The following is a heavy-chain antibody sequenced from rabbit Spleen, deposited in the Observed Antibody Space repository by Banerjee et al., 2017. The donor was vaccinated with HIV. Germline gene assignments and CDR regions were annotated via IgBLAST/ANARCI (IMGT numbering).Heavy chain of an antibody. Sequence: QEQLVESGGGLVKPGASLTLTCIASGVSFSGSSYMCWVRQAPGKGLEWIACINVATGKPVYATWAKGRFTISRTSSTTVTLRMTSLTAADRAAYFCARDLVGVIGWNFYLWGQGTLVTVS. V-gene: IGHV1S45*01. D-gene: IGHD1-1*01. J-gene: IGHJ3*01. CDR1: GVSFSGSSY. CDR2: INVATGKP. CDR3: ARDLVGVIGWNFYL.